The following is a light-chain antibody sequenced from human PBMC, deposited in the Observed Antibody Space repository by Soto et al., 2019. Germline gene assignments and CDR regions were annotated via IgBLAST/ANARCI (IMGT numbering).Light chain of an antibody. Sequence: EIVLTQSPATLSLSPGERATFSCRASQSVSSYLAWYQQKPGQAPRLLIYDASTRATGIAASFSGSGSRTDFTHTISSLEPEDVAFYYCKQHNNWPPSITFGQGTRLEIK. J-gene: IGKJ5*01. CDR1: QSVSSY. CDR3: KQHNNWPPSIT. CDR2: DAS. V-gene: IGKV3-11*01.